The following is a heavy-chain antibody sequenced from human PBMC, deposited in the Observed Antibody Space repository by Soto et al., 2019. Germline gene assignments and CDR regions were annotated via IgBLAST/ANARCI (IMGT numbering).Heavy chain of an antibody. D-gene: IGHD2-2*01. CDR3: ARHDCSSTSCYDHYYYYGMDV. CDR2: IYYSGST. Sequence: PSETLSLTCTVSGGSISSSSYYWGWIRQPPGRGLEWIGSIYYSGSTYYNPSLKSRVTISVDTSKNQFSLKLSSVTAADTAVYYCARHDCSSTSCYDHYYYYGMDVWGQGTTVTVSS. J-gene: IGHJ6*02. V-gene: IGHV4-39*01. CDR1: GGSISSSSYY.